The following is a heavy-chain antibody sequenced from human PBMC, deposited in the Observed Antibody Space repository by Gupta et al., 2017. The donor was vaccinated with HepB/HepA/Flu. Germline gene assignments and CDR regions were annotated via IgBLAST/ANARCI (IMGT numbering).Heavy chain of an antibody. V-gene: IGHV4-4*02. D-gene: IGHD3-10*01. J-gene: IGHJ5*02. CDR1: GGSISSSNW. Sequence: QVQLQESGPGLVKPSGTLSLTCAVSGGSISSSNWWSWVRQPQGKGLEWIGEIYHSGSTNYNPSLKSRVTISVDKSKNQFSLKLSSVTAADTAVYYCARGVNDYYGSGSYGLGWFDPWGQGTLVTVSS. CDR3: ARGVNDYYGSGSYGLGWFDP. CDR2: IYHSGST.